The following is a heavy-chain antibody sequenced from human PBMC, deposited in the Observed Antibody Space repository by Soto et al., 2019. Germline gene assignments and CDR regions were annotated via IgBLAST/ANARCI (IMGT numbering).Heavy chain of an antibody. J-gene: IGHJ4*02. CDR1: GGYISSGDYY. CDR3: ARVGGFGATTIDY. CDR2: IYYSGST. V-gene: IGHV4-30-4*01. D-gene: IGHD3-10*01. Sequence: SQTQPLTSTVSGGYISSGDYYWSWIRKPPGKGLEWIGYIYYSGSTYYNPSLKSRVTISVDTSKNQFSLKLSSVTAADTAVYYCARVGGFGATTIDYWGQGTLVTVSS.